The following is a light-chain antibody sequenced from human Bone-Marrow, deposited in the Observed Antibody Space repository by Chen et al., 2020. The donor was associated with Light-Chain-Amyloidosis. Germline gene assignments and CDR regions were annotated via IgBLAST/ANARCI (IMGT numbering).Light chain of an antibody. CDR2: DDS. CDR1: NIGSTS. V-gene: IGLV3-21*02. Sequence: SYVLTQPSSVSVAPGQTATIACGGNNIGSTSGHGCQQTPGQAPLLVVDDDSDRPSGIPERLSGSNSGNTATLTISRVEAGDEADYYCQVWDRSSDRPVFGGGTKLTVL. J-gene: IGLJ3*02. CDR3: QVWDRSSDRPV.